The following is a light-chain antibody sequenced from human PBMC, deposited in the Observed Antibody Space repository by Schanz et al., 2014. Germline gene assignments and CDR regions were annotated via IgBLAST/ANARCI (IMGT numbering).Light chain of an antibody. CDR1: SSDVGGYNY. V-gene: IGLV2-8*01. Sequence: QSALTQPPSASGSPGQSVTISCTGTSSDVGGYNYVSWYQQQPGKAPQLMIYEVSKRPSGVPDRFSGSKSGNTASLTVSGLQAEDEADYHCCSYAGGYTVFGGGTKLTVL. J-gene: IGLJ3*02. CDR2: EVS. CDR3: CSYAGGYTV.